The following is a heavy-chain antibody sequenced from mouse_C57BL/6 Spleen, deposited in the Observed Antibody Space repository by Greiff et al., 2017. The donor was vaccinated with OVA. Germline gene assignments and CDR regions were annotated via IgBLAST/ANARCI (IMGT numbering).Heavy chain of an antibody. Sequence: VQLQQSGPELVKPGASVKISCKASGYAFSSSWMNWVKQRPGKGLEWIGRIYPGDGDTNYNGKFKGKATLTADKSSSTAYMQLSSLTSEDSAVYFCAREYYGSSYVFAYWGQGTLVTVSA. V-gene: IGHV1-82*01. J-gene: IGHJ3*01. D-gene: IGHD1-1*01. CDR2: IYPGDGDT. CDR1: GYAFSSSW. CDR3: AREYYGSSYVFAY.